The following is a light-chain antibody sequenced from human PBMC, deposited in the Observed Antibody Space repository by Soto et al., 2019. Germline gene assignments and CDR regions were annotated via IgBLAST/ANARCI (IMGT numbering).Light chain of an antibody. Sequence: DIQMNQAPHSLSASVGDRVTSTCRASQAITTYLNLYQHKPGKAPKLLIYAAISLQSGVPSRLSGSGSGTDFPLTISSLQHEDFATYYCHQTYSTPHTFGQGTKVEIK. CDR1: QAITTY. J-gene: IGKJ2*01. V-gene: IGKV1-39*01. CDR2: AAI. CDR3: HQTYSTPHT.